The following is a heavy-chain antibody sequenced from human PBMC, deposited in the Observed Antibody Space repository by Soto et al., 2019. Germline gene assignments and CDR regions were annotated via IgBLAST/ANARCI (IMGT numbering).Heavy chain of an antibody. D-gene: IGHD6-13*01. V-gene: IGHV3-7*05. CDR2: IKQDGSDK. CDR3: VRYSSMSGWLDP. Sequence: SLRLSCVASGFTFSTYWMTWVRQPPGKGLEWVAGIKQDGSDKQYVGSVKGRFTISRDNAKNSLDLQMNSLRVEDTAVYFCVRYSSMSGWLDPWGQGTLVTVSS. CDR1: GFTFSTYW. J-gene: IGHJ5*02.